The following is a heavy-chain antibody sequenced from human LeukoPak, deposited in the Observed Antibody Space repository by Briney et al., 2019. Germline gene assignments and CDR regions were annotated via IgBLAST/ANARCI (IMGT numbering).Heavy chain of an antibody. Sequence: GGSLRLSCAASGFTFSSYAMSWVRQAPGKGLEWVSAISGSGGSTYYADSVKGRFTISRDNSKNTLYLQMNSLRAEDTAVYYCAKDGNMITFGGVPQSFDYWGQGTLVTVSS. CDR3: AKDGNMITFGGVPQSFDY. D-gene: IGHD3-16*01. V-gene: IGHV3-23*01. CDR1: GFTFSSYA. CDR2: ISGSGGST. J-gene: IGHJ4*02.